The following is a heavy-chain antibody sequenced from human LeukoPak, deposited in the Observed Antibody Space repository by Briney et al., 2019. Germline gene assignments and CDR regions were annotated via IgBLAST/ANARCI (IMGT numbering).Heavy chain of an antibody. Sequence: GGSLRLSCAASGFTVSSNYMSWVRQAPGKGLEWVSVIYSGGSTYYADSVKGRFTISRDNSKNTLYLQMNSLRAEDTAVYYCAGALYSSSLDYYYGVDVWGQGTTATVSS. V-gene: IGHV3-53*01. J-gene: IGHJ6*02. CDR2: IYSGGST. CDR3: AGALYSSSLDYYYGVDV. CDR1: GFTVSSNY. D-gene: IGHD6-13*01.